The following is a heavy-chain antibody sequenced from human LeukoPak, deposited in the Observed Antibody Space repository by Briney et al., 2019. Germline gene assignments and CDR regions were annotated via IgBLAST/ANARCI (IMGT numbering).Heavy chain of an antibody. CDR3: AKVHRIAAAGVSDY. CDR1: GLTFSSHS. V-gene: IGHV3-23*01. D-gene: IGHD6-13*01. CDR2: ISGRDDST. J-gene: IGHJ4*02. Sequence: GGSLRLSCAASGLTFSSHSMSWVRQAPGKGLEWVSAISGRDDSTYYADSVKGRFTISRDNSKNTLYLQMNSLRAEDTAVYYCAKVHRIAAAGVSDYWGQGTLVTVSS.